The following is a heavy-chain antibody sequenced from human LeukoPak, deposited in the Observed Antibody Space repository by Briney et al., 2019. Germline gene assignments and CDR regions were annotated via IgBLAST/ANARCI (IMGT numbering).Heavy chain of an antibody. CDR3: AKRPSDSGDYVSYFDY. D-gene: IGHD4-17*01. CDR2: ISDDGGRK. Sequence: TGGSLRLSCGASGFIFISYGMHWVRQARGKGLEWVGVISDDGGRKEYADCVEGRFTISRDNSKHTLYLQMNSLTAEDTAVYYCAKRPSDSGDYVSYFDYWGQGTLVTASS. V-gene: IGHV3-30*18. CDR1: GFIFISYG. J-gene: IGHJ4*02.